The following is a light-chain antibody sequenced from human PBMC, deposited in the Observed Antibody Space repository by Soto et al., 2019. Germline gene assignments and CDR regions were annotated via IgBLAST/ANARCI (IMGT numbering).Light chain of an antibody. V-gene: IGLV2-14*01. J-gene: IGLJ2*01. CDR1: SSDVGGYNY. CDR3: SSYTTSYTQV. Sequence: QSVLTQPASVSGSPGQSITISCTGTSSDVGGYNYVSWYQHHPGKLPKLMIYEVSNRPSGIANRFSGSKSGNTASLTISGIQSEDEADYYCSSYTTSYTQVFGGGTKLTVL. CDR2: EVS.